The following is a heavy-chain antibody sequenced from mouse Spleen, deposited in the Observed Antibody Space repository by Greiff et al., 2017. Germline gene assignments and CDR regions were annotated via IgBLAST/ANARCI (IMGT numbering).Heavy chain of an antibody. CDR1: GYTFTTYP. D-gene: IGHD2-1*01. V-gene: IGHV1-47*01. J-gene: IGHJ4*01. CDR3: ARGRNYVDAMDY. CDR2: FHPYNDDT. Sequence: VQLVESGAELAKPGASVKMSCKASGYTFTTYPIEWMKQNHGKSLEWIGNFHPYNDDTKYNEKFKGKATLTVEKSSSTVYLELSRLTSDDSAVYYCARGRNYVDAMDYWGQGTSVTVSS.